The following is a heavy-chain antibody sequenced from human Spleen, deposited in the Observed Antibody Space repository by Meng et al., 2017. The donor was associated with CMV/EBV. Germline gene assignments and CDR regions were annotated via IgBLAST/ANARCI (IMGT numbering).Heavy chain of an antibody. CDR3: ARGSPATRYFDL. V-gene: IGHV3-72*01. CDR1: GFTFRNAW. Sequence: GESLKISCAASGFTFRNAWMSWLRQAPGKGLEWVARSRNKASSYTTEYAASVKGRFTISRDESENSLYLQMNSLQAEDTAVYYCARGSPATRYFDLWGRGTLVTVSS. J-gene: IGHJ2*01. D-gene: IGHD1-1*01. CDR2: SRNKASSYTT.